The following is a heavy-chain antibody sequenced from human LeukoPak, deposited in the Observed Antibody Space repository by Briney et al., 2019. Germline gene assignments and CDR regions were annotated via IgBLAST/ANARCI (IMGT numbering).Heavy chain of an antibody. CDR1: GGTFSSYA. V-gene: IGHV1-69*05. CDR3: ASIIQGIRFLGGFDY. J-gene: IGHJ4*02. Sequence: SVKVSCKASGGTFSSYAISWVRQAPGQGLEWMGGIIPIFGTANYAQKFQGRVTITTDESTSTAYMELSSLRSEDTAVYYCASIIQGIRFLGGFDYWGQGTLVTVSS. D-gene: IGHD3-3*01. CDR2: IIPIFGTA.